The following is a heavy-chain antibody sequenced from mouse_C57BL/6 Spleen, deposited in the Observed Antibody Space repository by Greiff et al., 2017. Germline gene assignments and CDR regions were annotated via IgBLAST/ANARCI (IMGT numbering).Heavy chain of an antibody. J-gene: IGHJ2*01. CDR2: IDPNSGGT. CDR1: GYTFPSYW. Sequence: QVQLQQPGAELVNPGASVKLSCKASGYTFPSYWMHWLKQRPGRGLEWFGRIDPNSGGTKYNEKFKSQATLTVDKRSSTAYMQLSSLSSEDSAGYYCARGITTEGADYWGQGTTRTVSA. CDR3: ARGITTEGADY. V-gene: IGHV1-72*01. D-gene: IGHD1-1*01.